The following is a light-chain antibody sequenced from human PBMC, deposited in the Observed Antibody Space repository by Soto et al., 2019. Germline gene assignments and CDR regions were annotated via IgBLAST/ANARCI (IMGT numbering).Light chain of an antibody. V-gene: IGKV1-39*01. J-gene: IGKJ1*01. CDR2: SAT. CDR3: HESYSTWT. Sequence: QLTQSQFSLSASLPGTLALPCRESQSISSDWNRYQPKPGTGPKLLSYSATALHSGVTSRFSGSGSGSDFTLTIRSLQPEDFATYQCHESYSTWTFGQGTKVDIK. CDR1: QSISSD.